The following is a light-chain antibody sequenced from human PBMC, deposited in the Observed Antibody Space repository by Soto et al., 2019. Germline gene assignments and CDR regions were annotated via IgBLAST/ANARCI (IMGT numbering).Light chain of an antibody. CDR1: SSDVGGFEY. V-gene: IGLV2-14*01. CDR3: SSFTSKFTFV. J-gene: IGLJ1*01. Sequence: QSALSQPASVSGSPGQSITISCTGTSSDVGGFEYVSWYQHQPGKAPKLIISEVTNRPSGVSDRFSGSKSGNTASLTISGLQAEDEADYYCSSFTSKFTFVFGTGTKVTVL. CDR2: EVT.